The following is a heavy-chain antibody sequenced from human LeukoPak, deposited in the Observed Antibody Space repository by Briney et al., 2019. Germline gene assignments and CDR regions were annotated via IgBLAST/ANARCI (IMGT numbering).Heavy chain of an antibody. J-gene: IGHJ4*02. CDR3: AREILGSGSYPDF. D-gene: IGHD3-10*01. V-gene: IGHV3-33*01. CDR1: GFAFNTYA. Sequence: GSLRLSCAASGFAFNTYAMHWVRQAPGQGLEWVALIWHDGSHKFYSNSVRGQFTISRDNSKNTVSLQMNNLRPEDTAVYYCAREILGSGSYPDFWGQGTLVTVSS. CDR2: IWHDGSHK.